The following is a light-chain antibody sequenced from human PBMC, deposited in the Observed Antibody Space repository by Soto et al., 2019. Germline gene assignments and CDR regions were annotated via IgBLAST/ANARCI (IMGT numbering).Light chain of an antibody. V-gene: IGKV2-30*01. Sequence: DAVLTQVPLSLPVTLGQPASISCRSSESLVYSDGNAYLSWFQQRPGQSPRRLMYMVSIRDSGVPDRFSGSGSGTDFALEISRVEAEDVGVYYCMQGTSWPWTFGQGTKVEIK. J-gene: IGKJ1*01. CDR3: MQGTSWPWT. CDR2: MVS. CDR1: ESLVYSDGNAY.